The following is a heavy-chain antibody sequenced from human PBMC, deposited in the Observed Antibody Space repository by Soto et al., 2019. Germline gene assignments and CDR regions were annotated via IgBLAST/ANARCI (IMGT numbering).Heavy chain of an antibody. D-gene: IGHD6-25*01. Sequence: QVQMVEYGGGVVQPGRSLRLSCAASGFTFSNCAMHWVRQAPGTGLEWVAIISYDGINKDYADSVKGRFTISRDNSQNTLYLQMNGLTAEDTAVYFCANDSVSGWHVEYYFDYWGQGTLVTVSS. CDR2: ISYDGINK. V-gene: IGHV3-30*18. J-gene: IGHJ4*02. CDR3: ANDSVSGWHVEYYFDY. CDR1: GFTFSNCA.